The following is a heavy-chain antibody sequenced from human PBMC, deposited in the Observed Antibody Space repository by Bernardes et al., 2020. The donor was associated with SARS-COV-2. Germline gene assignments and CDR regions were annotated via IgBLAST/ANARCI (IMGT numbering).Heavy chain of an antibody. J-gene: IGHJ4*02. CDR1: GYTFSSYG. CDR2: ISAYYGTT. D-gene: IGHD3-22*01. Sequence: ASVKVSCKASGYTFSSYGISWVRQAPGHGLEWMGWISAYYGTTDYAEKFQGRVTMTTDTSTSTAYIELRSLRAEDTAVYYCAKNLHYDSSGYDDYFDYWGQGTLVTVSS. V-gene: IGHV1-18*01. CDR3: AKNLHYDSSGYDDYFDY.